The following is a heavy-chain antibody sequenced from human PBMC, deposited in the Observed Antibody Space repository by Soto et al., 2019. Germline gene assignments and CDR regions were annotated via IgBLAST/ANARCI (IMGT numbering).Heavy chain of an antibody. CDR3: ARTRTYDFWSGYSDY. D-gene: IGHD3-3*01. CDR2: IFSNDEK. CDR1: GFSLSNARMG. J-gene: IGHJ4*02. V-gene: IGHV2-26*01. Sequence: SGPTLVNPTETLTLTCTVFGFSLSNARMGVSWIRQPPGKALEWLAHIFSNDEKSYSTSLKSRLTISKDTSKSQVVLTMTNMDPADTATYYCARTRTYDFWSGYSDYRGQGTLVTVSS.